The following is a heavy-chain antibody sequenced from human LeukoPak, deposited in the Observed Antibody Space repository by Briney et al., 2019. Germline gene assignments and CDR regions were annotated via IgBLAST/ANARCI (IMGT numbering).Heavy chain of an antibody. J-gene: IGHJ4*02. CDR3: ARGYQLPSLEF. Sequence: HAGGSLRLSCAASGISFITYEMNWVRQAPGKGLEWLSYISTSGGATYYADSVKGRFTISRDNAKNSLYLQMNSLRAEDTAVYYCARGYQLPSLEFWGQGALVTVSS. CDR2: ISTSGGAT. CDR1: GISFITYE. D-gene: IGHD2-2*01. V-gene: IGHV3-48*03.